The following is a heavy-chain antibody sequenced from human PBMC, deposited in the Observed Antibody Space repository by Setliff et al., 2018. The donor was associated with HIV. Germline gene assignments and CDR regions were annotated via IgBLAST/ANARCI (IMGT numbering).Heavy chain of an antibody. J-gene: IGHJ6*03. CDR3: TTSSGSFYQYYYYMDV. Sequence: PGGSLRLSCAASGFTFSDAWMTWVRQAPGKGLEWVGRIKSKTDGGTTDYAAPVKGRFTISRDDSENTLYLQMNTLKTDDTAVYYCTTSSGSFYQYYYYMDVWGKGTTVTVSS. CDR2: IKSKTDGGTT. V-gene: IGHV3-15*01. CDR1: GFTFSDAW. D-gene: IGHD1-26*01.